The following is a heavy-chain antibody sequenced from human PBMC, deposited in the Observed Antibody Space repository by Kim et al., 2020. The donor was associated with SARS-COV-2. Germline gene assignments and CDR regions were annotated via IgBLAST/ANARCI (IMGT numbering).Heavy chain of an antibody. CDR2: MYYSGPS. D-gene: IGHD3-10*01. V-gene: IGHV4-39*01. J-gene: IGHJ5*01. Sequence: DWIATMYYSGPSYYNPSLKSRVTISVDTSKSQFSLKLTSVTAADTAMYYCARQVVSIIRGVIRHSWFDSWGQGTLVTVSS. CDR3: ARQVVSIIRGVIRHSWFDS.